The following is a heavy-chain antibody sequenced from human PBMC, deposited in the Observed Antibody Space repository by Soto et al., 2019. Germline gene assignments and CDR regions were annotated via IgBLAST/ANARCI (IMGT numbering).Heavy chain of an antibody. CDR2: IYYSGST. Sequence: SETLSLTCTVSGGSISSSSYYWGWIRQPPGKGLEWIGSIYYSGSTYYNPSLKSRVTISVDTSKNQFSLKLSSVTAADTAVYYCARQGSSSWYGEGDYYYGMDVWGQGTTVTVSS. V-gene: IGHV4-39*01. CDR3: ARQGSSSWYGEGDYYYGMDV. J-gene: IGHJ6*02. D-gene: IGHD6-13*01. CDR1: GGSISSSSYY.